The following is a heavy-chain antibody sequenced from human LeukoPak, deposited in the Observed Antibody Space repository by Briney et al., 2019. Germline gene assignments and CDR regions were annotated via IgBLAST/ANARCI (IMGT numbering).Heavy chain of an antibody. D-gene: IGHD5-12*01. CDR3: ARDPGSGYEEHFDY. V-gene: IGHV3-21*04. CDR2: ISSSSGFI. Sequence: PGGSLRLSCETTGFTFSSHSMNWVRQAPGKGLEWVSSISSSSGFIYYADSLKGRFTISRDNAKNTLYLQMNSLRAEDAAVYYCARDPGSGYEEHFDYWGQGTLVTVSS. CDR1: GFTFSSHS. J-gene: IGHJ4*02.